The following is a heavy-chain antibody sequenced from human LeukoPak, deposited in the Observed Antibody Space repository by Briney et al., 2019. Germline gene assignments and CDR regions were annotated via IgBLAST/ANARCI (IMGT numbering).Heavy chain of an antibody. V-gene: IGHV3-53*01. CDR2: IYSGGST. J-gene: IGHJ5*02. CDR3: ARGSYDFWSGYYS. CDR1: GFTVGSNY. Sequence: GGSLRLSCAASGFTVGSNYMSWVRQAPGKGLEWVSVIYSGGSTYYADSVKGRFTISRDNSKNTLYLQMNSLRAEDTAVYYCARGSYDFWSGYYSWGQGTLVTVSS. D-gene: IGHD3-3*01.